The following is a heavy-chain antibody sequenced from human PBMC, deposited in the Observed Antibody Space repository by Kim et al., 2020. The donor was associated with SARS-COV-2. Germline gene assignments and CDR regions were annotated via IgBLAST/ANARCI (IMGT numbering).Heavy chain of an antibody. Sequence: ASVKVSCKASGYTFTGYYMHWVRQAPGQGLEWMGWINPNSGGTNYAQKFQGWVTMTRDTSISTAYMELSRLRSDDTAVYYCARGAPIVVVPAATYNWFDPWGQGTLVTVSA. D-gene: IGHD2-2*01. J-gene: IGHJ5*02. V-gene: IGHV1-2*04. CDR3: ARGAPIVVVPAATYNWFDP. CDR2: INPNSGGT. CDR1: GYTFTGYY.